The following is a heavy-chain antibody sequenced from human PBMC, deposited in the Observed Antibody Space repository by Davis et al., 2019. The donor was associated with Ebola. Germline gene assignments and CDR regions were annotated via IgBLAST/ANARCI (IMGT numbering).Heavy chain of an antibody. V-gene: IGHV1-18*01. J-gene: IGHJ6*02. CDR2: ISAYNGNT. Sequence: ASVKVSCKASGYTFTSYGISWVRQAPGQGLEWMGWISAYNGNTNYAQKLQGRVTMTTDTSTSTAYMELRSLRSDDTAVYYCARDRRIAAAGTIYYGMDVWGQGTTVTVSS. CDR3: ARDRRIAAAGTIYYGMDV. D-gene: IGHD6-13*01. CDR1: GYTFTSYG.